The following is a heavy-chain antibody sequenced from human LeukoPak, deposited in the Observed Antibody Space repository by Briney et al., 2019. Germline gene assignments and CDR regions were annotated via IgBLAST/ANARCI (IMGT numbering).Heavy chain of an antibody. J-gene: IGHJ6*03. V-gene: IGHV4-34*01. CDR3: ARGSGAVQQLVQVDYYYYYMDV. CDR2: ITQSGST. CDR1: GGSF. D-gene: IGHD6-13*01. Sequence: PSETLSLTCAVYGGSFKGLEWIGEITQSGSTNYNPSLESRVTISLDTSKNQFSLSLASVTAADTAVYFCARGSGAVQQLVQVDYYYYYMDVWDKGTPVTVSS.